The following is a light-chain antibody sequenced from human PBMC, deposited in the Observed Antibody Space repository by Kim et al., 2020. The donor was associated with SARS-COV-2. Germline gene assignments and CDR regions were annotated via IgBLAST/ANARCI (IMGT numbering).Light chain of an antibody. CDR2: EVN. Sequence: GQSVPISCTGTISDVGAYNSVSWYQQIPGKAPKLMIYEVNKRPSGVPDRFSGSKSGNTASLTVSGLQPEDEADYYCNSYAGSSIVIFGGGTQLTVL. CDR1: ISDVGAYNS. CDR3: NSYAGSSIVI. J-gene: IGLJ2*01. V-gene: IGLV2-8*01.